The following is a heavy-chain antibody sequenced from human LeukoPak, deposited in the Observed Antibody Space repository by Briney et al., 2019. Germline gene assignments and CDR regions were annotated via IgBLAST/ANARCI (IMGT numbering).Heavy chain of an antibody. Sequence: GGSLRLSCSASGFTFSSYAMHWVRQAPGKGLEWVAVISYDGSNKYYADSVKGRFTISRDNSKNTLYLQMNSLRAEDTAVYYCARVRIAAAGNPFYYYYGMDVWGQGTTVTVS. CDR3: ARVRIAAAGNPFYYYYGMDV. D-gene: IGHD6-13*01. J-gene: IGHJ6*02. CDR2: ISYDGSNK. CDR1: GFTFSSYA. V-gene: IGHV3-30-3*01.